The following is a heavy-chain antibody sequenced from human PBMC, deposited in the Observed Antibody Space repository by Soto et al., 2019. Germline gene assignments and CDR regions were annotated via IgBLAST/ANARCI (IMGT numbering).Heavy chain of an antibody. CDR1: GGSFSGYY. CDR3: ARANITWIQLWLLWFDP. CDR2: INHSGSI. Sequence: PSETLSLTCAVYGGSFSGYYWSWIRQPPGKGLEWIGEINHSGSINYNPSLKSRVTISVDTSKNQFSLKLSSVTAADTAVYYCARANITWIQLWLLWFDPWGQGTLVTVSS. J-gene: IGHJ5*02. V-gene: IGHV4-34*01. D-gene: IGHD5-18*01.